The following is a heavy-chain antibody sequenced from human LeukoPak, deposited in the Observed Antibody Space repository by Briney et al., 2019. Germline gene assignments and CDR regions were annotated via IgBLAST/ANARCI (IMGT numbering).Heavy chain of an antibody. V-gene: IGHV3-7*01. J-gene: IGHJ4*02. Sequence: PGGSLRLSCAASGFTFSDYWMSWMRQAPGKGLEWVANIKYDGDEEYYVDSVKGRFTISRDNAKNSLYLQLNSLRVEDTAVYYCKSGGAAPGSFDNWGQGTLVTASP. D-gene: IGHD6-13*01. CDR3: KSGGAAPGSFDN. CDR1: GFTFSDYW. CDR2: IKYDGDEE.